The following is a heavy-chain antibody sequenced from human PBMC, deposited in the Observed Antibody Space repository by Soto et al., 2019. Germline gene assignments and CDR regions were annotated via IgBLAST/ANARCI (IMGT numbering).Heavy chain of an antibody. Sequence: ASVKVSCKASGGTFSSYAISWVRQAPGQGLEWMGGIIPIFGTANYAQKFQGRVTITADESTSTAYMELSSLRSEDTAVYYCERPLEPLYYYYGMDVWGQGTTVTVSS. CDR2: IIPIFGTA. J-gene: IGHJ6*02. CDR3: ERPLEPLYYYYGMDV. V-gene: IGHV1-69*13. CDR1: GGTFSSYA. D-gene: IGHD1-1*01.